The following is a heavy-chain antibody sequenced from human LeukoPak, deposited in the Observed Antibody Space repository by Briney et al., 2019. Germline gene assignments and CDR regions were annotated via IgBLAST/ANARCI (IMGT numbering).Heavy chain of an antibody. CDR3: ARTPTLSSGYYDY. Sequence: GGSLRLFCAASGFTVSSNYMSWVRQAPGKGLEWVSVIYSGGSTYYADSVKGRFTISRDNSKNTLYLQMNSLRAEDTAVYYCARTPTLSSGYYDYWGQGTLVTVSS. CDR2: IYSGGST. D-gene: IGHD3-22*01. J-gene: IGHJ4*02. V-gene: IGHV3-53*01. CDR1: GFTVSSNY.